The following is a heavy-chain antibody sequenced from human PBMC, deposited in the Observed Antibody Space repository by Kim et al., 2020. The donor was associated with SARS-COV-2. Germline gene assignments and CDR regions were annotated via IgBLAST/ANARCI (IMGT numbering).Heavy chain of an antibody. CDR1: GGTFSSYA. V-gene: IGHV1-69*13. J-gene: IGHJ6*02. D-gene: IGHD3-9*01. CDR2: IIPIFGTA. CDR3: ARVDRGHQPQNTYYDILTGYYAYYYYGMDV. Sequence: SVKVSCKASGGTFSSYAISWVRQAPGQGLEWMGGIIPIFGTANYAQKFQGRVTITADESTSTAYMELSSLRSEDTAVYYCARVDRGHQPQNTYYDILTGYYAYYYYGMDVWGQGTTVTVSS.